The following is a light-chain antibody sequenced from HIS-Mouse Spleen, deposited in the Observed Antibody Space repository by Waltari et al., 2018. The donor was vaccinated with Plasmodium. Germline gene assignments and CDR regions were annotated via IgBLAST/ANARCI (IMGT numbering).Light chain of an antibody. V-gene: IGKV3-15*01. J-gene: IGKJ1*01. CDR2: GAS. Sequence: EIVMTQSPATLSVSPGERATLSCRASHSFSSNLAWYQQKPGQAPRLLIYGASTRATGIPARFSGSGSGTEFTLTISSLQSEDFAVYYCQQYNNWPAWTFGQGTKVEIK. CDR1: HSFSSN. CDR3: QQYNNWPAWT.